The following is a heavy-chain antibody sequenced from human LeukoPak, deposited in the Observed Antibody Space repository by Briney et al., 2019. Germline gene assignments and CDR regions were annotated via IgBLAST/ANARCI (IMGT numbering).Heavy chain of an antibody. CDR3: ARDPGPAAAHPLYWFDP. CDR1: GFTFSSYG. J-gene: IGHJ5*02. V-gene: IGHV1-2*02. D-gene: IGHD6-6*01. Sequence: GGSLRLSCAASGFTFSSYGMHWVRQAPGKGLEWVGWINPNSGGTNYAQKFQGRVTMTRDTSISTAYMELSRLRSDDTAVYYCARDPGPAAAHPLYWFDPWGQGTLVTVSS. CDR2: INPNSGGT.